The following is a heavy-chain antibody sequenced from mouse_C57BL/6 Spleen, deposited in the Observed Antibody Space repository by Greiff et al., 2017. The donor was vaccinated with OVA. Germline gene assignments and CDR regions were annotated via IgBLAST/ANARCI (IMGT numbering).Heavy chain of an antibody. CDR2: IYPSDSET. J-gene: IGHJ1*03. CDR3: ARGSSYDWYFDV. V-gene: IGHV1-61*01. D-gene: IGHD1-1*01. CDR1: GYTFTSYW. Sequence: QVQLQQPGAELVRPGSSVKLSCKASGYTFTSYWMDWVKQRPGQGLEWIGNIYPSDSETHYNQKFKDKATLTADKSSSTAYMQLSSLTYEDSAVYYCARGSSYDWYFDVWGTGTTVTVSS.